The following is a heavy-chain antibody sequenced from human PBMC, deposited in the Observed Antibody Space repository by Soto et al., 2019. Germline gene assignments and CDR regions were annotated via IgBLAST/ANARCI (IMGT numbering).Heavy chain of an antibody. CDR3: ARDRCSSTSCDAFYYGMDV. Sequence: GGSLRLSCAASGFTVSSNYMSWVRQAPGKGLEWVSVIYSGGSTYYADSVKGRFTISRDNSKNTLYLQMNSLRAEDTAVYYCARDRCSSTSCDAFYYGMDVWGRGTTVIVS. D-gene: IGHD2-2*01. J-gene: IGHJ6*02. CDR2: IYSGGST. V-gene: IGHV3-66*01. CDR1: GFTVSSNY.